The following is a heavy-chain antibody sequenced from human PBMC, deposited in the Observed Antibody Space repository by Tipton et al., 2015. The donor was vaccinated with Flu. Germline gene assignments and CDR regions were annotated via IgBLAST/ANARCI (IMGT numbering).Heavy chain of an antibody. CDR3: ARGSGDAHAYFDS. CDR1: GGSFSGYY. J-gene: IGHJ4*02. D-gene: IGHD5-12*01. Sequence: TLSLTCAVYGGSFSGYYWTWIRQPPGKGLEWIGEINHSGTTNYNPSLKSRVTVSVDTSKNQFSLKLRSVTAADTAVYYCARGSGDAHAYFDSWGQGTLVTVSS. CDR2: INHSGTT. V-gene: IGHV4-34*01.